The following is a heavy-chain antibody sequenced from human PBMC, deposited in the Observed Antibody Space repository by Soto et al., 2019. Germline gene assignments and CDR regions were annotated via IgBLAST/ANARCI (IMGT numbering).Heavy chain of an antibody. CDR1: GFSLSSYA. V-gene: IGHV3-23*01. J-gene: IGHJ4*02. D-gene: IGHD6-19*01. Sequence: GGSLRLSCAASGFSLSSYAVSWVRQAPGKGLEWVSAFDGSVGHTYYTNSVKGRFTIANDNSKNTLFLQMNSLKAEDTAVYFCASLLLYDSGRPLHYWGQGTLVTVSS. CDR3: ASLLLYDSGRPLHY. CDR2: FDGSVGHT.